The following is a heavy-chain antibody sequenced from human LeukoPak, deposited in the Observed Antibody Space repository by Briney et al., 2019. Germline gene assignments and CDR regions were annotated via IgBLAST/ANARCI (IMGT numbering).Heavy chain of an antibody. V-gene: IGHV3-7*01. CDR1: GFTFSSYW. CDR2: IKQDGSVK. J-gene: IGHJ4*02. CDR3: ARDIAAADYYFDY. Sequence: GGSLRLSCAASGFTFSSYWMSWVRQAPGKGLEWVANIKQDGSVKYYVDSVKGRFTISRDNAKNSLYLQMNSLRAEDTAVYYCARDIAAADYYFDYWGQGTLVTVSS. D-gene: IGHD6-13*01.